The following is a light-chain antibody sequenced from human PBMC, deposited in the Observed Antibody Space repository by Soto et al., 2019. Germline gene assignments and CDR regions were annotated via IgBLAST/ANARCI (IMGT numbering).Light chain of an antibody. Sequence: QSALTQPPSASGSPGQSVTISCTGTSSDVGSYNYVSWYQQHPGKAPKLMISEVSKRPSGVPDRFSGSKSGNTASLTVSGLQAEDETDYYCSSYAGSNTWVFGGGTKVTVL. J-gene: IGLJ3*02. CDR2: EVS. V-gene: IGLV2-8*01. CDR3: SSYAGSNTWV. CDR1: SSDVGSYNY.